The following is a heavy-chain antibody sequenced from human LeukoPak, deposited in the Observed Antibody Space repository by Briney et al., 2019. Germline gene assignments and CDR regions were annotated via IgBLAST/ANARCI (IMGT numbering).Heavy chain of an antibody. Sequence: SETLSLTCTVSGDSIRSYYWNWIRQSPEKGLEWIGYVYYSGTTNYNPSLKSRVTISVDTSKNQLSLKLDSVTAADTAVYYCATSYYDYDRWDYWGQGVLVTVSS. CDR1: GDSIRSYY. CDR3: ATSYYDYDRWDY. V-gene: IGHV4-59*13. D-gene: IGHD3-16*01. J-gene: IGHJ4*02. CDR2: VYYSGTT.